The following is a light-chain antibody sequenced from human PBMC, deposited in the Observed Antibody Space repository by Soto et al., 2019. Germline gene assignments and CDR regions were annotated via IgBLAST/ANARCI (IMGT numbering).Light chain of an antibody. CDR1: SSDVGGYNY. J-gene: IGLJ2*01. CDR3: CSYAGTNPVV. Sequence: ALTQPRSVSGSPGQSVTISCTGTSSDVGGYNYVSWYQQHPGKAPKLMIYDVSKRPSGVPDRFSGSKSGNTASLTISGLQAEDEADYHCCSYAGTNPVVFGGGTKVTVL. CDR2: DVS. V-gene: IGLV2-11*01.